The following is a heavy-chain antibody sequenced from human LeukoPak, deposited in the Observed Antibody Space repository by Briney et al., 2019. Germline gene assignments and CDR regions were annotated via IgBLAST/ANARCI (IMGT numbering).Heavy chain of an antibody. D-gene: IGHD3-3*01. CDR1: GFTFSSYA. V-gene: IGHV3-30*01. CDR2: ISYVGSNK. J-gene: IGHJ4*02. Sequence: PGGSLRLSCAASGFTFSSYAMHWVRQAPGKGLEWVAVISYVGSNKYYADSVKGRFTISRDNSKNTLYLQMNSLRAEDTAVYYCARGSRSGYSFMSYWGQGTLVTVSS. CDR3: ARGSRSGYSFMSY.